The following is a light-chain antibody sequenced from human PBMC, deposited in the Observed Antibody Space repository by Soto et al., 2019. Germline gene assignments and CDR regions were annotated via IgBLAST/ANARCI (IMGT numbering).Light chain of an antibody. J-gene: IGKJ1*01. V-gene: IGKV3-20*01. CDR3: QQYDSSPCT. Sequence: EIVLTQSPGTLSLSPGERATLSCRASDSISSSYLAWHQQQPGQPPRLLIYGASSRATGIPDRFSGSGSGTDFTLTIRRLEPEDFAVYYCQQYDSSPCTFGQGTTVEIK. CDR2: GAS. CDR1: DSISSSY.